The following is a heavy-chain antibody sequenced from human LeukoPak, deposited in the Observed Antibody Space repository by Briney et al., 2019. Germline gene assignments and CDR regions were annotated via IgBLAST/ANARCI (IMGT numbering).Heavy chain of an antibody. CDR2: INPNSGGT. CDR3: ARESGVEMATIKGDFDY. D-gene: IGHD5-24*01. J-gene: IGHJ4*02. CDR1: GYTFTRYY. V-gene: IGHV1-2*02. Sequence: ASVTVSFKSSGYTFTRYYMHWVRQAPGQGLEWMGWINPNSGGTNYAQKFQGRVTMTRDTSISTAYMELSRLRSDDTAVYYCARESGVEMATIKGDFDYWGQGTLVTVSS.